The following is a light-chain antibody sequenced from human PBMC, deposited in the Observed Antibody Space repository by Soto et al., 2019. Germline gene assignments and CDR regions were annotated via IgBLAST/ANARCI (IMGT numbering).Light chain of an antibody. CDR3: RTWDSSLSAVV. J-gene: IGLJ2*01. CDR2: DNN. Sequence: QSVLTQPPSVSAAPGQKVTISCSGSSSNIGNNYVSWYQQLPGTAPKLLIYDNNKRPSGIPDRFSGSKSGTSATLGITGLQTGDEADYYCRTWDSSLSAVVFGGGTKLTLL. CDR1: SSNIGNNY. V-gene: IGLV1-51*01.